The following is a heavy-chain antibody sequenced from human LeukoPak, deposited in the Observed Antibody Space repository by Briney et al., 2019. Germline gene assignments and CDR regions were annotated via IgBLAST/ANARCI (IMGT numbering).Heavy chain of an antibody. D-gene: IGHD2-15*01. V-gene: IGHV4-4*07. CDR1: GGSISSYY. CDR3: ARDTVVVVAATYYYYYMDV. CDR2: IYRSGST. J-gene: IGHJ6*03. Sequence: PSETLSLTCTVSGGSISSYYWSWIRQPAGKGLEWIGRIYRSGSTNCNPSLKSRVTMSVDTSKNQFSLKLSSVTAADTAVYYCARDTVVVVAATYYYYYMDVWGKGTTVTISS.